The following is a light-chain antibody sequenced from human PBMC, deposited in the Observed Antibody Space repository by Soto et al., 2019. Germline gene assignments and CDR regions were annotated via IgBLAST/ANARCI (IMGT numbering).Light chain of an antibody. CDR1: SSDVGGYNY. V-gene: IGLV2-8*01. J-gene: IGLJ1*01. Sequence: QSALTQPPSASGSPGQSVAISCTGTSSDVGGYNYVSWYQQHPGTALKLMIYEVNKRPSGVPDRCSGSKSANTASLTVSGLQAEDEDDYYCSSYAGSSNVFGTGTKVTVL. CDR3: SSYAGSSNV. CDR2: EVN.